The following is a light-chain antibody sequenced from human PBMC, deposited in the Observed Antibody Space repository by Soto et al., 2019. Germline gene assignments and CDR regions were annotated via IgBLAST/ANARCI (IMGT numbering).Light chain of an antibody. J-gene: IGKJ1*01. Sequence: EIVLTQSPGTLSLSPGERATLSCRASQSVSTRSLAWYQQKPGQAPRLLISGASSRAADIPDRFSGSGSGTDFTLTISRLQPEDFAVYYCQQDDSSPLTFGQGTKVEI. V-gene: IGKV3-20*01. CDR2: GAS. CDR1: QSVSTRS. CDR3: QQDDSSPLT.